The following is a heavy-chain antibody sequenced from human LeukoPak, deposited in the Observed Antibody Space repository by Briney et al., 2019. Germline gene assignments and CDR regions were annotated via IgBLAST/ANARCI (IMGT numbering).Heavy chain of an antibody. CDR3: ARHSQNMWIQLWLDY. J-gene: IGHJ4*02. CDR1: GYSCTSYW. CDR2: IDPSDSYA. V-gene: IGHV5-10-1*01. D-gene: IGHD5-18*01. Sequence: GESLRISCKGSGYSCTSYWISWVRQMPGKGLEWMGRIDPSDSYANYSPSFQGHVTISADKSISTAYLQWSSLKASDTAMYYCARHSQNMWIQLWLDYWGQGTLVTVSS.